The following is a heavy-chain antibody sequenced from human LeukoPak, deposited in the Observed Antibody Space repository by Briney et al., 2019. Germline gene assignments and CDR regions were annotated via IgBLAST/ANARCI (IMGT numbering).Heavy chain of an antibody. CDR2: INPNSGGT. CDR3: ARNAPVRGVVTLYYFDY. V-gene: IGHV1-2*02. CDR1: GGTFSRYA. D-gene: IGHD4-23*01. Sequence: ASVKVSCKASGGTFSRYAISWVRQAPGQGLEWMGWINPNSGGTNYAQKFQGRVTMTRDTSISTAYMELSRLRSDDTAVYYCARNAPVRGVVTLYYFDYWGQGTLVTVSS. J-gene: IGHJ4*02.